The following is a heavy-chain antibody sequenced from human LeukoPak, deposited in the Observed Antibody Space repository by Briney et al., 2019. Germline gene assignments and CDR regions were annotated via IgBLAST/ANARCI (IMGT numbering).Heavy chain of an antibody. D-gene: IGHD5-18*01. Sequence: PGGSLRLSCAASGFTVNSDYMSWVRQAPGKGLEWVSVLYSGGSTYYADSVKGRFTISRDNSMNTLYLQMNSLRAEDTAVYYCARGLWFFDYWGQGTLVTVSS. CDR3: ARGLWFFDY. CDR1: GFTVNSDY. V-gene: IGHV3-66*01. CDR2: LYSGGST. J-gene: IGHJ4*02.